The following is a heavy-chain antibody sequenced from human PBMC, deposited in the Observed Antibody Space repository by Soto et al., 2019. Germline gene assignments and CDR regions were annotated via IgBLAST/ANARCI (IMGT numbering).Heavy chain of an antibody. V-gene: IGHV3-23*01. D-gene: IGHD3-9*01. CDR3: AKDVHYDIVTGIEYFHH. CDR1: GFTFSSYA. J-gene: IGHJ1*01. CDR2: ISGSASIT. Sequence: EVELLESGGGLVQPGGSLRLSCAASGFTFSSYAMSWVRRAPGTGLEWVSGISGSASITKYADSVKGRFTISRDNSKNTLFLQMNRLRGEDTAVYYCAKDVHYDIVTGIEYFHHWAQGTLVTVSS.